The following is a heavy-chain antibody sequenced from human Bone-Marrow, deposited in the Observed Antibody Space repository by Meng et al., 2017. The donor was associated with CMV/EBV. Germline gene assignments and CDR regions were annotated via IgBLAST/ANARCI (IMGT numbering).Heavy chain of an antibody. J-gene: IGHJ3*02. CDR2: IIPILGIA. V-gene: IGHV1-69*10. CDR1: GYTFTSYA. CDR3: ARDTGQGVRTDEAFDI. Sequence: SVKVSCKASGYTFTSYAISWVRQAPGQGLEWMGGIIPILGIANYVQKFQGRVTITADKSTSTAYMELRSLRSDDTALYYCARDTGQGVRTDEAFDIWGQGTMVTVSS. D-gene: IGHD3-10*01.